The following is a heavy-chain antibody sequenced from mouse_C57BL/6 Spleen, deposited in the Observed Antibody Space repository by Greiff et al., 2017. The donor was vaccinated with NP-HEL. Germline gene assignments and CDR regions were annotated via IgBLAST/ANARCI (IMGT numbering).Heavy chain of an antibody. CDR3: ARGGGYYYGSHYFDY. CDR2: IYPGDGDT. V-gene: IGHV1-82*01. D-gene: IGHD1-1*01. J-gene: IGHJ2*01. Sequence: QVQLQQSGPELVKPGASVKISCKASGYAFSSSWMNWVKQRPGKGLEWIGRIYPGDGDTNYNGKFKGKATLTADKSSSTAYRQLSSLTSEDSAVYFCARGGGYYYGSHYFDYWGQGTTLTVSS. CDR1: GYAFSSSW.